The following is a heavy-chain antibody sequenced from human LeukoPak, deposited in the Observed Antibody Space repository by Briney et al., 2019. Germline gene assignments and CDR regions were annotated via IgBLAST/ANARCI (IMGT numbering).Heavy chain of an antibody. CDR3: ARGLDSSRSFDY. D-gene: IGHD6-13*01. J-gene: IGHJ4*02. Sequence: SETLSLTRAVYGGSFSGYYWSWIRRPPGKGLEWIGEINHSGSTNYNPSLKSRVTISVDTSKNQFSLKLSSVTAADTAVYYCARGLDSSRSFDYWGQGTLVTVSS. CDR2: INHSGST. V-gene: IGHV4-34*01. CDR1: GGSFSGYY.